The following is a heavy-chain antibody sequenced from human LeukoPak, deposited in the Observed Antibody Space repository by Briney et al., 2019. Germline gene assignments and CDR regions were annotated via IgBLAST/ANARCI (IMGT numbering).Heavy chain of an antibody. D-gene: IGHD3-16*02. J-gene: IGHJ4*02. V-gene: IGHV3-23*01. CDR2: ISGSGGST. CDR1: GFTFSSYA. CDR3: AKVGLYRRRLASFDY. Sequence: GGSLRLSCAASGFTFSSYAMSWVRQAPGKGREWVSAISGSGGSTYYADSVKGRFTISRDNSKNTLYLQMNSLRAEDTALYYCAKVGLYRRRLASFDYWGQGTLVTVSS.